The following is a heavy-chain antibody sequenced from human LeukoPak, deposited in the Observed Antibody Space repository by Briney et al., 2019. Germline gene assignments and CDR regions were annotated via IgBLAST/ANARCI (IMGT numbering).Heavy chain of an antibody. J-gene: IGHJ6*03. V-gene: IGHV3-21*01. CDR3: AREDPPSACSMDV. CDR2: ISSSSSYI. D-gene: IGHD2-15*01. Sequence: GGSLRLSCAASGFTFSSYSMNWVRQAPGKGLEWVSSISSSSSYIYYADSVKGRFTISRDNAKNSLYLQMNSLRAEDTAVYYCAREDPPSACSMDVWGKGTTVTVSS. CDR1: GFTFSSYS.